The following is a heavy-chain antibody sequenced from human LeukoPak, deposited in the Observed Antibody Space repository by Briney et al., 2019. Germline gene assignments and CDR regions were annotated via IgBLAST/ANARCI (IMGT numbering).Heavy chain of an antibody. CDR2: IYYSGST. V-gene: IGHV4-59*01. CDR1: GGSISSYY. D-gene: IGHD2-15*01. J-gene: IGHJ3*02. Sequence: SETLSLTCTVSGGSISSYYWSWIRQPPRKGLEWIGYIYYSGSTNYNPSLKNRVTISVDTSKNQFSLKLSSVTAADTAVYYCARESYCSGGSCYEEGAFDIWGQGTMVTVSS. CDR3: ARESYCSGGSCYEEGAFDI.